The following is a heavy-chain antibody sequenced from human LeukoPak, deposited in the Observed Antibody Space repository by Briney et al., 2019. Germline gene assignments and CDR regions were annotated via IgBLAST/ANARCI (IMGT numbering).Heavy chain of an antibody. D-gene: IGHD6-13*01. CDR2: ISYDGSNK. V-gene: IGHV3-30-3*01. CDR1: GFTFSSYA. Sequence: PGRSLRLSCAASGFTFSSYAMHWVRQAPGKGLEWVAVISYDGSNKYYADSVKGRFTISRDNSKNTLYLQMNSLRAEDTAVYYCASTSIAAAGLNDYWGRGTLVTVSS. CDR3: ASTSIAAAGLNDY. J-gene: IGHJ4*02.